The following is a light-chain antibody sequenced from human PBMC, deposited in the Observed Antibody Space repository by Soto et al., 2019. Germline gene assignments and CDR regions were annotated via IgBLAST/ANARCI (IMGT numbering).Light chain of an antibody. CDR2: GAS. V-gene: IGKV3-15*01. J-gene: IGKJ1*01. CDR3: QQYNNSPRT. Sequence: ETVMTPSPATLSVSPGERATLSCRASQSVTSNLAWYQQKLGQAPSLLIYGASTRDTGVPARFSASGSGTEFPLTISSLRSDDFALYYCQQYNNSPRTFGQGTKVEIK. CDR1: QSVTSN.